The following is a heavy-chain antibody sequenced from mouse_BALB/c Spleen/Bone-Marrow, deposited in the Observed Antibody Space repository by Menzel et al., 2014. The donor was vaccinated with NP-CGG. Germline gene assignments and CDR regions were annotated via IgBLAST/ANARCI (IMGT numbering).Heavy chain of an antibody. Sequence: EVMLVESGGGLVQPGGSLNLSCAASGFDFSRYWMSWARQAPGKGQEWIGEINPGSSTINYTPSLKDKFILSRDNAKDTLYLQMSKVRSEDTALYYCARSAYYALDYWGQGTSVTVSS. V-gene: IGHV4-2*02. CDR2: INPGSSTI. CDR3: ARSAYYALDY. J-gene: IGHJ4*01. CDR1: GFDFSRYW.